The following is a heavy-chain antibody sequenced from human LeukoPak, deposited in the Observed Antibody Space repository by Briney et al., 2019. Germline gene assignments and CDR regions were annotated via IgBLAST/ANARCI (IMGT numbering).Heavy chain of an antibody. J-gene: IGHJ4*02. V-gene: IGHV3-7*01. Sequence: GGSLTLSCAASGFTFTTYWMNWVRQAPGKGLEWVANIKQDGSEKYYVDSVKGRFTISRDNARNSLYLQMNSLRADDTAVYYCARGGGYAWDYWGQGTLVTVSS. CDR1: GFTFTTYW. CDR3: ARGGGYAWDY. D-gene: IGHD5-12*01. CDR2: IKQDGSEK.